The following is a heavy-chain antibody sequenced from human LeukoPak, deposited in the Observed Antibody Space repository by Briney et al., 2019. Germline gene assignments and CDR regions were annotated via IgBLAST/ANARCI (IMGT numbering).Heavy chain of an antibody. CDR2: INPNSGGT. CDR1: GYTFTGYY. V-gene: IGHV1-2*02. J-gene: IGHJ4*02. Sequence: ETSVKVSCKASGYTFTGYYMHWVRQAPGQGLEWMGWINPNSGGTNYAQKFQGRVTMTRDTSISTAYMELSRLRSDDTAVYYCARVPRAIRYFDWLLGYWGQGTLVTVSS. CDR3: ARVPRAIRYFDWLLGY. D-gene: IGHD3-9*01.